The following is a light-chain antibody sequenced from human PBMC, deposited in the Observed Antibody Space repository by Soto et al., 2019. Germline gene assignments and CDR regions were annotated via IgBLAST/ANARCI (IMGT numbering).Light chain of an antibody. CDR3: LQSYSAPLT. CDR2: DAF. V-gene: IGKV1-39*01. J-gene: IGKJ4*01. CDR1: QSISSY. Sequence: DIQMTKSPSSLSASVGDRVTITGRASQSISSYLSWYQQKPGKAPKLVISDAFSLQSGVPSRFSGRGSGTDFTLTITSLQPEDFATYYCLQSYSAPLTFGGGTTVETK.